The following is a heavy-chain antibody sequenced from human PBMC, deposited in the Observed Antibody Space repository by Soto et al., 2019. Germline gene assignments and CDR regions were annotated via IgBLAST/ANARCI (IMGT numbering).Heavy chain of an antibody. D-gene: IGHD3-10*01. CDR2: ISYDGSNK. CDR1: GFPFTTYG. Sequence: ESGGGVVQPGRSLRLSCAASGFPFTTYGMHWVREGPGKGLEWVAVISYDGSNKFYADSMKGRFTISRDNSKNTLYLQMNSLRPEDTALYYCVGGQYYFDYRGQGTLVIVSS. CDR3: VGGQYYFDY. J-gene: IGHJ4*02. V-gene: IGHV3-30*03.